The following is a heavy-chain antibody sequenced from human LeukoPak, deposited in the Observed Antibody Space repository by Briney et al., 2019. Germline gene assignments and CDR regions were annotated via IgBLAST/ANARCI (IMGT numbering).Heavy chain of an antibody. CDR3: ARPRSGGTWFFDY. CDR1: GFTFSSYG. D-gene: IGHD2-15*01. J-gene: IGHJ4*02. V-gene: IGHV3-48*04. Sequence: GGSLRLSCAASGFTFSSYGMHWVRQAPGKGLEWISHISSTSSTIKYADSVKGRFTISRDNAKNSLHLQMNSLRAEDTAVYYCARPRSGGTWFFDYWGQGTLVTVSS. CDR2: ISSTSSTI.